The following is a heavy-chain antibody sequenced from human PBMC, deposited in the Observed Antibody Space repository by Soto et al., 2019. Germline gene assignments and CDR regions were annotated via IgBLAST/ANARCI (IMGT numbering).Heavy chain of an antibody. CDR1: GGTFSTYA. V-gene: IGHV1-69*01. D-gene: IGHD5-18*01. Sequence: QVQLVQSGAEVKKPGSSVKVSCKASGGTFSTYAINWVRQAPGEGLEWVGGIIPIFGTANYAQKFQDRVTITADESTSTTYMELSSLSSEDTAMYYCARVVDPEVFLPWFDPWGQGTLVTVSS. CDR3: ARVVDPEVFLPWFDP. CDR2: IIPIFGTA. J-gene: IGHJ5*02.